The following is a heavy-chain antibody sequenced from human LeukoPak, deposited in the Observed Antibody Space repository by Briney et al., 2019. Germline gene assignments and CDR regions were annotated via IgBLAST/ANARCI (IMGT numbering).Heavy chain of an antibody. J-gene: IGHJ4*02. CDR2: IDSTSRYI. D-gene: IGHD4-17*01. CDR3: ARDIDYGKGSDY. CDR1: GFTISNYTFGSYT. Sequence: GGSLRLSCAASGFTISNYTFGSYTMNWVRQAPGKGLEWLASIDSTSRYIYYTDSVKGRFTISKDNANSSLHLQMNSLRAEDTAVYYCARDIDYGKGSDYWGQGTLVTVSS. V-gene: IGHV3-21*01.